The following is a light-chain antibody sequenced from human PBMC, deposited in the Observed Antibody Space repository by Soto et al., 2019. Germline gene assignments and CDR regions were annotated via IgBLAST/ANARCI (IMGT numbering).Light chain of an antibody. CDR2: ATS. CDR1: QGINNY. Sequence: DILMTQSPSSLSASVGDRVTITCRASQGINNYLAWYHQKPGKVPHLLIYATSTLQSGVPSRFSGSGFGTDFTLTISSLQPEDVGTYYCQKYDGAPWTFGQGTKVEVK. CDR3: QKYDGAPWT. V-gene: IGKV1-27*01. J-gene: IGKJ1*01.